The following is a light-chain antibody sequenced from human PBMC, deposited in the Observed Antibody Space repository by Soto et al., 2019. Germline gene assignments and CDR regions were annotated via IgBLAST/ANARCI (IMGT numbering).Light chain of an antibody. V-gene: IGKV1-39*01. Sequence: DIQMTQSPSSLSASVGDRVTITCRASRSISNFLNWYQQKPGKAPNLLIYTASSLQTGVPSNFSGSGSGTDFYLTISSLQPEDFATYYCQQSYNLPPTFGGGTKVEIK. CDR2: TAS. J-gene: IGKJ4*01. CDR1: RSISNF. CDR3: QQSYNLPPT.